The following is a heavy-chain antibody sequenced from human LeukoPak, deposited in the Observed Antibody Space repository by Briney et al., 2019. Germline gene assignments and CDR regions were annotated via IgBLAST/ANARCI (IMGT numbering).Heavy chain of an antibody. CDR2: IKQDGSEK. J-gene: IGHJ4*02. CDR1: GFTFSSYW. CDR3: VRERSY. V-gene: IGHV3-7*01. Sequence: GGSLRLSFAASGFTFSSYWISWVRQAPGKGLEWVANIKQDGSEKYYVDSVKGRFTISRDNAKNSLYLQMNSLRAEDTAVYYCVRERSYWGQGTLVTVSS.